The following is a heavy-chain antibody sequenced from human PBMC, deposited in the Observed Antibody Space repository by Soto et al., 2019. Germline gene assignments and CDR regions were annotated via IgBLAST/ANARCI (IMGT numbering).Heavy chain of an antibody. CDR1: GGSISSGDYY. D-gene: IGHD3-22*01. CDR3: ARALHSSGYSLDY. CDR2: IYYSGST. V-gene: IGHV4-30-4*01. Sequence: PSETLSLTCTVPGGSISSGDYYWSWIRQPPGKGLEWIGYIYYSGSTYYNPSLKSRVTISVDTSKNQFSLKLSSVTAADTAVYYCARALHSSGYSLDYWGQGTLVTVSS. J-gene: IGHJ4*02.